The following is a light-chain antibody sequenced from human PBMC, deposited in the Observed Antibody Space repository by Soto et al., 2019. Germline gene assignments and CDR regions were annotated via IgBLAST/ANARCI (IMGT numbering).Light chain of an antibody. CDR1: QSVSSNN. J-gene: IGKJ3*01. Sequence: EIVLTQSPGTLSLSPGERATLSCRASQSVSSNNLAWYQQRPGQAPRVVIYGASTRATGIPERFSGSGSGTDFTLTISRLEPAVFAVYYCQQYGRSPFTFCPGTKVDIK. V-gene: IGKV3-20*01. CDR2: GAS. CDR3: QQYGRSPFT.